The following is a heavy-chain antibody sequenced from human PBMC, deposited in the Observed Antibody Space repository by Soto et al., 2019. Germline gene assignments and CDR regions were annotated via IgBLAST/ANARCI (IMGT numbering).Heavy chain of an antibody. CDR1: GGSISSSSYY. CDR3: ARESISYCGGDCYSRAFDI. Sequence: SETLSLTCTVSGGSISSSSYYWGWIRQPPGKGLEWIGSIYYSGSTYYNPSLKSRFTISVDTSKNQFSLKLSSVTAADTAVYYCARESISYCGGDCYSRAFDIWGQGTMVTVSS. V-gene: IGHV4-39*07. D-gene: IGHD2-21*02. J-gene: IGHJ3*02. CDR2: IYYSGST.